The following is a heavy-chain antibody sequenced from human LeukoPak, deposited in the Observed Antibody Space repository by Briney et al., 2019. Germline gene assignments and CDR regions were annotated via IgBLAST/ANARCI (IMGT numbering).Heavy chain of an antibody. D-gene: IGHD5-24*01. CDR1: GFTFSSYI. CDR2: ISSSSSYI. Sequence: GGSLRLSCAASGFTFSSYIMNWVRQAPGKGLEWVSSISSSSSYIYYADSVKGRFTISRDNAKNSLYLQMNSLRAEDTAVYYCARSRDGYNPDAFDVWGQGTMVTVSS. J-gene: IGHJ3*01. V-gene: IGHV3-21*04. CDR3: ARSRDGYNPDAFDV.